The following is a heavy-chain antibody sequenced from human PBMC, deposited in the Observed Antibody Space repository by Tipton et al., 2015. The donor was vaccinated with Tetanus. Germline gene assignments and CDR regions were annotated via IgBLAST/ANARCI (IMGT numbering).Heavy chain of an antibody. J-gene: IGHJ6*02. D-gene: IGHD2/OR15-2a*01. V-gene: IGHV3-74*01. CDR3: VRRWFGTQYYFGMDV. Sequence: SLRLSCAASGFTSKSHYMHWVRQAPGKGLVWISRINPDGRRTNYADSVKGRFTISRDNSKNSLSLQMNSPRADDTAVYYCVRRWFGTQYYFGMDVWGQGTTVTVSS. CDR2: INPDGRRT. CDR1: GFTSKSHY.